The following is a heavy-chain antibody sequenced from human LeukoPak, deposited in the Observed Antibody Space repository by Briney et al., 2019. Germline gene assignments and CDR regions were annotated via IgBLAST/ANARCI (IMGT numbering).Heavy chain of an antibody. Sequence: SETLSLTCTVSGYSISSGFYWGCIRQPPGKGLEWIGSLYHSGSTYYNPSLKSRVTISVDTSKNQFSLKLSSVTAADTAVYYCARTMFKNYYDSSGYYYAAFDIWGQGTMVTVSS. V-gene: IGHV4-38-2*02. J-gene: IGHJ3*02. D-gene: IGHD3-22*01. CDR2: LYHSGST. CDR1: GYSISSGFY. CDR3: ARTMFKNYYDSSGYYYAAFDI.